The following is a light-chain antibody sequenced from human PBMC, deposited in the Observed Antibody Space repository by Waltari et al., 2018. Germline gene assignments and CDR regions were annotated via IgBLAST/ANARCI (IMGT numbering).Light chain of an antibody. J-gene: IGKJ2*02. CDR1: QGIGSY. CDR3: QQSYSNRRT. Sequence: AIRITQSPSSLSASTGDRVTISCRASQGIGSYLAWYQQKPGRAPNPLIYAASTLQSGVPSRFSGGGSGTDFTLTINNLQPEDFATYFCQQSYSNRRTFGQGTKLEIK. V-gene: IGKV1-8*01. CDR2: AAS.